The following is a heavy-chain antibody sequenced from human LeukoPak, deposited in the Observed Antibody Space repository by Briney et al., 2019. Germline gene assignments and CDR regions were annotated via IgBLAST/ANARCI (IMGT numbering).Heavy chain of an antibody. V-gene: IGHV3-23*01. Sequence: GGSLRLSCAASGFTFSNCAITWVRQAPGKGLEWVSTISCGGDNTDYADSVKGRFTVSRDKSKNTVYLQINSLRAEDTAICYCAKGGQGYYDIAYWGQGTLVTVSS. J-gene: IGHJ4*02. CDR3: AKGGQGYYDIAY. CDR2: ISCGGDNT. CDR1: GFTFSNCA. D-gene: IGHD3-22*01.